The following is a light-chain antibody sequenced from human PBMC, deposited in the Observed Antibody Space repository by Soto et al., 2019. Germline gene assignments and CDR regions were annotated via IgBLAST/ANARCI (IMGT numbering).Light chain of an antibody. CDR3: IRALLTF. Sequence: DIVMTQSPLSLPVTPGEPASISCRSSQSLLHSNGYNYLDWYLQKPGQSPQLLIYLGSNRASGVPDRFSGSGSGIDFTLKISRVEGEDVGFYYCIRALLTFFGQGTKLEIK. V-gene: IGKV2-28*01. J-gene: IGKJ2*01. CDR2: LGS. CDR1: QSLLHSNGYNY.